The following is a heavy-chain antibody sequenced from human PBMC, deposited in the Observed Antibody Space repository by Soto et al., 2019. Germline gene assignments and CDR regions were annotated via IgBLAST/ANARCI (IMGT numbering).Heavy chain of an antibody. V-gene: IGHV3-33*01. D-gene: IGHD3-10*02. CDR2: IGYGGSNK. CDR3: ARDVRSRRYDL. Sequence: QVQLVESGGGVVQPGRSLRLSCAASGFTFRNYGMHWVRQAPGKGLEWLAVIGYGGSNKYYADSVKGRLTISRDNSKNTLYLELNSLRDEDTAVYYCARDVRSRRYDLWGQGTLVSVAS. CDR1: GFTFRNYG. J-gene: IGHJ5*02.